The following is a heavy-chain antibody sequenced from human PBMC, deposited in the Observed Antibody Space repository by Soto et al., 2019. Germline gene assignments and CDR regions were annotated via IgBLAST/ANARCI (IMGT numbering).Heavy chain of an antibody. CDR2: IYAGDSRT. D-gene: IGHD5-12*01. CDR1: GYSFTSYW. CDR3: ERYLSGGYATDY. V-gene: IGHV5-51*01. J-gene: IGHJ4*02. Sequence: PGESLKISCKGSGYSFTSYWIAWVRQMPGKGLEWMGLIYAGDSRTRYSPSFQGQVTISVDKSISTAYLQWSSLKASDTAMYYCERYLSGGYATDYWGQGNLVTVSS.